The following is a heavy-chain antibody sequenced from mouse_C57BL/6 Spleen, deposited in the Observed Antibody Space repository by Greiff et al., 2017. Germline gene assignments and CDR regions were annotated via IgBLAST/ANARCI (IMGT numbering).Heavy chain of an antibody. V-gene: IGHV14-4*01. J-gene: IGHJ1*03. D-gene: IGHD1-1*01. Sequence: VQLKQSGAELVRPGASVKLSCTASGFNIKDDYMHWVKQRPEQGLEWIGWIDPENGDTEYASKFQGKATITADTSSNTAYLQLSSLTSEDTAVYYCTKSSYRWYFDVWGTGTTVTVSS. CDR3: TKSSYRWYFDV. CDR2: IDPENGDT. CDR1: GFNIKDDY.